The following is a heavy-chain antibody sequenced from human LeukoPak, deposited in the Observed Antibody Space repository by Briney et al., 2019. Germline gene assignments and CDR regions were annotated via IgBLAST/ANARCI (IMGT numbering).Heavy chain of an antibody. CDR1: GYTFTNYD. Sequence: ASVKVSCKASGYTFTNYDLNWVRQATGQRLEWMGWMNPNSGNTGYAQKYQGRVTITRNTSISIAYMELSSLRSEDTAVYYCARVLGSGSYYYYYYYMDVWGKGTTVTVSS. CDR3: ARVLGSGSYYYYYYYMDV. D-gene: IGHD3-10*01. J-gene: IGHJ6*03. CDR2: MNPNSGNT. V-gene: IGHV1-8*03.